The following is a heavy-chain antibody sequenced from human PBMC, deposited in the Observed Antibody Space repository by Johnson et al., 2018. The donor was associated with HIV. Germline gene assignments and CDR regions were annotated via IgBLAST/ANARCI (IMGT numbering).Heavy chain of an antibody. J-gene: IGHJ3*02. CDR1: GFTFGDYA. Sequence: VQLVESGGGLVQPGRSLRLSCTASGFTFGDYAMSWVRQAPGKGLEWVANINLDGSEKYYVDSVKGRFTISRDNAKNSLHLQMNSLRADDTAVYYCARKGDAFDIWGQGTMVTVSS. CDR3: ARKGDAFDI. CDR2: INLDGSEK. V-gene: IGHV3-7*05.